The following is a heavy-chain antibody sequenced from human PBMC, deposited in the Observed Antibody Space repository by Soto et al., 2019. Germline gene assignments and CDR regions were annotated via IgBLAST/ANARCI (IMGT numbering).Heavy chain of an antibody. CDR2: TYYTSRWYN. V-gene: IGHV6-1*01. D-gene: IGHD2-2*01. CDR3: ARDRSPGSTSWYDC. CDR1: GDSVSNKSAA. J-gene: IGHJ5*01. Sequence: SQTLSLTCVISGDSVSNKSAAWNWIRQSPSRGLEWLGRTYYTSRWYNDYAVSVMGRITINPDTSRNQFSLQLNSGTPEDTAVYYCARDRSPGSTSWYDCWGQGALVPVSS.